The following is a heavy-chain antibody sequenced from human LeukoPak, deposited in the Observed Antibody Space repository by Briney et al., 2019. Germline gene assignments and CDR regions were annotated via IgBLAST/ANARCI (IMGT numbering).Heavy chain of an antibody. V-gene: IGHV3-74*01. J-gene: IGHJ5*01. D-gene: IGHD2-21*02. Sequence: GGSLRLSCSVSGFTLSSNWMHWVRQVPGKGLVWVSRIDDVGSGTSYADSVKGRFTISRDDAKNTVYLQMNSLRAEDTAVYYCATVFDFWGQGTLVTVSS. CDR2: IDDVGSGT. CDR1: GFTLSSNW. CDR3: ATVFDF.